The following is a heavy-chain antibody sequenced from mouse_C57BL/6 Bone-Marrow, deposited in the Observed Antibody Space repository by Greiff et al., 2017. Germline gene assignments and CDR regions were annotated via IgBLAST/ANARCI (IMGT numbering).Heavy chain of an antibody. CDR1: GYTFTSYW. Sequence: QVQLQQPGAELVKPGASVKMSCKASGYTFTSYWITWVKQRPGQGLEWIGDIYPGSGSTNYNEKFKSKATLTVDTSSITAYLQLSSLTSEDSAVYYCARRDGNYVDYAMDYWGQGTSVTVSS. V-gene: IGHV1-55*01. D-gene: IGHD2-1*01. CDR3: ARRDGNYVDYAMDY. J-gene: IGHJ4*01. CDR2: IYPGSGST.